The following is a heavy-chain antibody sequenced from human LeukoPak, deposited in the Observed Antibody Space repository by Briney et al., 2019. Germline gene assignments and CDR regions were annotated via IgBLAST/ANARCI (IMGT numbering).Heavy chain of an antibody. CDR2: IYYSGST. Sequence: SETLSLTCTVSGGSISSDDYYWSWTRQPPGKGLEWIGYIYYSGSTYYNPSLKSRVTISLDTSKNQFSLKLSSMTAADTAVYYCARDSPGAGNDAFDVWGQGTMVTVSS. CDR1: GGSISSDDYY. V-gene: IGHV4-30-4*01. J-gene: IGHJ3*01. D-gene: IGHD6-13*01. CDR3: ARDSPGAGNDAFDV.